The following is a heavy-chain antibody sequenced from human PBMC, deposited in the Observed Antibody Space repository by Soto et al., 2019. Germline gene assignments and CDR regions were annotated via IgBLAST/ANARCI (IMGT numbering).Heavy chain of an antibody. J-gene: IGHJ3*02. Sequence: GGSLRLSCAASGFTFSSYAMSWVRQAPGKGLEWVSAISGSGGSTYYADSVKGRFTISRDNSKNTLYLQMNSLRAEDTAVYYCEKDDRWGSGEDAFDIWGQGTMVTVSS. CDR2: ISGSGGST. CDR1: GFTFSSYA. V-gene: IGHV3-23*01. D-gene: IGHD7-27*01. CDR3: EKDDRWGSGEDAFDI.